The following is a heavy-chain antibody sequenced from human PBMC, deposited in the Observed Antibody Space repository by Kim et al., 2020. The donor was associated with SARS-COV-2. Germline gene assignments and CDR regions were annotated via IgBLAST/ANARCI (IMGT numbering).Heavy chain of an antibody. CDR2: IYYSGST. V-gene: IGHV4-59*01. Sequence: SETLSLTCTVSGGSISSYYWSWIRQPPGKGLEWIGYIYYSGSTNYNPSLKSRVTISVDTSKNQFSLKLSSVTAADTAVYYCARDLGGGGSGSYYNIDYYGMDVWGQGTTVTVSS. CDR3: ARDLGGGGSGSYYNIDYYGMDV. CDR1: GGSISSYY. J-gene: IGHJ6*02. D-gene: IGHD3-10*01.